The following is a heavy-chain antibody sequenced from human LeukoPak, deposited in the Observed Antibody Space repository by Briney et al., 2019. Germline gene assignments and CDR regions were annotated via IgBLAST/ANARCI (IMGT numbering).Heavy chain of an antibody. CDR2: ISSSSGYI. V-gene: IGHV3-21*01. D-gene: IGHD6-6*01. Sequence: GGSLRLSCAASGFTFNSYSMNWVRQAPGKGLEWVSCISSSSGYIYYADSVKGRFTISRDNAKNSLYLQMNSLRAEDTSVYYCASDLEWQPVSFDYWGQQTLVTVSS. CDR1: GFTFNSYS. J-gene: IGHJ4*02. CDR3: ASDLEWQPVSFDY.